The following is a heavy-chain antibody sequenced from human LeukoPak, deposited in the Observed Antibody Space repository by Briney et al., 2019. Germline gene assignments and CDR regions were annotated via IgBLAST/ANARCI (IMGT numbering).Heavy chain of an antibody. CDR1: GGSISSYY. D-gene: IGHD1-14*01. CDR3: ARDRTTLTTYYMDV. CDR2: IYYSGST. V-gene: IGHV4-59*01. Sequence: MPSETLSLTCTVSGGSISSYYWSWIRQPPGKGLEWIGYIYYSGSTNYNPSLKSRVTISVDTSKNQFSLKLSSVTAADTAVYYCARDRTTLTTYYMDVWGKGTTVTVSS. J-gene: IGHJ6*03.